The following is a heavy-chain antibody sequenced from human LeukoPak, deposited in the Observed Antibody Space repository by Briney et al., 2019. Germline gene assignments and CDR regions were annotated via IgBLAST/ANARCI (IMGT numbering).Heavy chain of an antibody. CDR2: IYYSGST. Sequence: SQTLSPTCTVSGGSISSGNYYWSWIRQPPGKGLEWIGNIYYSGSTDYNPSLKSRVTISVDTYKNQFSLKLSSVTAADTAVYYWARGVRGAFDIWGQGTMVTVSS. CDR1: GGSISSGNYY. D-gene: IGHD3-3*01. J-gene: IGHJ3*02. CDR3: ARGVRGAFDI. V-gene: IGHV4-30-4*01.